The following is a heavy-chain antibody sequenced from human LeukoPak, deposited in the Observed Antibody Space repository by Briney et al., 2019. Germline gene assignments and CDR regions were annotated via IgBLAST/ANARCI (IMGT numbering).Heavy chain of an antibody. CDR1: GYTFTSYG. CDR2: ISAYNGNT. J-gene: IGHJ6*03. V-gene: IGHV1-18*01. Sequence: GASVKLSCKASGYTFTSYGISWVRQAPGQGLEWMGWISAYNGNTNYAQKLQGRVTMTTDTSTSTAYMELRSLRSDDTAVYYCVRWDIVATITGYYYYYMDVWGKGTTVTVSS. CDR3: VRWDIVATITGYYYYYMDV. D-gene: IGHD5-12*01.